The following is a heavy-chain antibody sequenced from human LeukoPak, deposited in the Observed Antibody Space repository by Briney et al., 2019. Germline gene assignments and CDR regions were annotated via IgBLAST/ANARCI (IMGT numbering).Heavy chain of an antibody. D-gene: IGHD5-18*01. CDR1: GFTFTSYA. CDR3: ARRRYTYGGEFDY. V-gene: IGHV3-23*01. J-gene: IGHJ4*02. CDR2: ISGGYTST. Sequence: GGSLRLSCAASGFTFTSYAMTWARQAPGKGLEWVSAISGGYTSTYYADSVKGRFTLSRDDSKNTLYLQMNSLRVDDTAVYYCARRRYTYGGEFDYWGQGTLVTVSS.